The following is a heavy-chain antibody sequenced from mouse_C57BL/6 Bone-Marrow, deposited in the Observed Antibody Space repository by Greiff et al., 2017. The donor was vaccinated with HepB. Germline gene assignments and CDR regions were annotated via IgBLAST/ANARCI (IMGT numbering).Heavy chain of an antibody. D-gene: IGHD2-5*01. V-gene: IGHV1-26*01. CDR2: INPNNGGT. CDR3: AREEDSNYGLYYAMDY. CDR1: GYTFTDYY. J-gene: IGHJ4*01. Sequence: EVQLQQSGPELVKPGASVKISCKASGYTFTDYYMNWVKQSHGKSLELIGDINPNNGGTSYNQKFKGKATLTVDKSSSTAYMELRSLTSEDSAVYYCAREEDSNYGLYYAMDYWGQGTSVTVSS.